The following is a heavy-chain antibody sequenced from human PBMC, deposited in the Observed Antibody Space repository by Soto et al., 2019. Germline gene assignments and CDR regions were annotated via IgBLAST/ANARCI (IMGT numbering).Heavy chain of an antibody. D-gene: IGHD5-18*01. CDR1: GFSFSDYN. CDR3: ARERPGIPFDY. V-gene: IGHV3-48*02. Sequence: EVQLVESGGVLAQPGGSLRLSCGASGFSFSDYNMNWVRQAPGKGLAWVSYITTSSRFTLYADSVKGRFTISRDNAKSSLYLQMNSLRDEDTAVYYCARERPGIPFDYWGQGTLVTVSS. CDR2: ITTSSRFT. J-gene: IGHJ4*02.